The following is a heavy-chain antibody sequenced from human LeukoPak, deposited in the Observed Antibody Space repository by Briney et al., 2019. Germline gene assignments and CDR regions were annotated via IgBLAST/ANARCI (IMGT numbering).Heavy chain of an antibody. CDR1: GGSISSYY. Sequence: SETLSLTCTVSGGSISSYYWSWIRQPPEKGLEWIGYIYYSGSTSYNPSLKSRVTISVDTFKDQFSLKLSSVTAADTAVYYCARLVDTAMAPDYWGQGTLVTVSS. D-gene: IGHD5-18*01. CDR2: IYYSGST. CDR3: ARLVDTAMAPDY. J-gene: IGHJ4*02. V-gene: IGHV4-59*08.